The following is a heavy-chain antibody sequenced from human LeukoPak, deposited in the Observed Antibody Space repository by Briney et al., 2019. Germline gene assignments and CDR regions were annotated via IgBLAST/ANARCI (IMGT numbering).Heavy chain of an antibody. J-gene: IGHJ3*01. CDR2: INPSGGDA. CDR3: VRAIIGYCTGTTCPTNPFDF. D-gene: IGHD2-2*01. Sequence: ASVKVSCKASGYTFTDYYMRWVRQAPGQGLEWMGRINPSGGDANYPQNFRGRFTMTRDTSRNIAYMELSSLRPDDTAVYYCVRAIIGYCTGTTCPTNPFDFWGQGTMVTVSS. CDR1: GYTFTDYY. V-gene: IGHV1-2*06.